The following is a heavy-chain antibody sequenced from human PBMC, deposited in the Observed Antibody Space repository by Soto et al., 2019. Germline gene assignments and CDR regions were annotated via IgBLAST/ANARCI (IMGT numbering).Heavy chain of an antibody. CDR2: ISYDGSIE. CDR3: GRDWVWFGAHPIDN. J-gene: IGHJ4*02. Sequence: QVQLVESGGGVVQPGRSLRLSCADSGFTFSNYGMHWVRQAPGKGLDWVAVISYDGSIEYYSESVKGRFTMSRDNSESTVYLQMNSLRTEDTAVYFCGRDWVWFGAHPIDNWGQGTLVTVSS. V-gene: IGHV3-30*03. CDR1: GFTFSNYG. D-gene: IGHD3-10*01.